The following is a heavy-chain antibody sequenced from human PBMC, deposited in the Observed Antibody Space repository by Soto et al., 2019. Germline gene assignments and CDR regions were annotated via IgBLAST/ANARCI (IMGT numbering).Heavy chain of an antibody. CDR1: GYTLTSYD. V-gene: IGHV1-8*01. CDR3: ARGSWLGELGNLDYGLDV. CDR2: MNPNSGDR. Sequence: QVQLVQSGAEVKKPGASVKVSCKASGYTLTSYDINWVRQATGQGLEWMGWMNPNSGDRGYAQKFQGRVTMTGNTSISTTYLELRSLRSEDTAVYYCARGSWLGELGNLDYGLDVWGQGTTVTVSS. J-gene: IGHJ6*02. D-gene: IGHD3-10*01.